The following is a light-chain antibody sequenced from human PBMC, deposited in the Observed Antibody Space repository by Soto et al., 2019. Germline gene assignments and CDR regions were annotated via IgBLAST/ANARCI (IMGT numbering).Light chain of an antibody. V-gene: IGKV3-20*01. CDR3: QQYGSSLYT. J-gene: IGKJ2*01. CDR2: DAS. CDR1: QSVSSSY. Sequence: EIVLTQSPGTLSLSPGERATLSCRASQSVSSSYLAWYQQKPGQAPRLLIYDASSRATGIPDRFSGSGSGTAFTLTISRLEPEDFAVYYCQQYGSSLYTFGQGPKLEIK.